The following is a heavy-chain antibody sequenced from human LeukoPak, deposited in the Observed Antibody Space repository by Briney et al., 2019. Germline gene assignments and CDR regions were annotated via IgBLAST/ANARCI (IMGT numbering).Heavy chain of an antibody. CDR2: ISAYNGNT. D-gene: IGHD6-13*01. Sequence: ASVKVSCKPSGYTSTSYGISWVRQAPGQGLEWMGWISAYNGNTNYAQKLQGRVTMTTDTSTSTAYMELRSLRSDDTAVYYCARVFCSSSHEMVCGFDPWGQGTLVTVSS. CDR1: GYTSTSYG. V-gene: IGHV1-18*01. J-gene: IGHJ5*02. CDR3: ARVFCSSSHEMVCGFDP.